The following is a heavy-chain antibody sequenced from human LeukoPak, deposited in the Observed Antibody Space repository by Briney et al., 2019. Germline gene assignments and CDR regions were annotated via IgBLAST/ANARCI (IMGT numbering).Heavy chain of an antibody. D-gene: IGHD2-15*01. CDR2: IIPIFGKA. CDR3: ARGEVYCSGGSCYSGAQYYFDY. CDR1: GGTFSSYA. J-gene: IGHJ4*02. V-gene: IGHV1-69*01. Sequence: SVTVSCKASGGTFSSYAISWVRQAPGQGLKWMGGIIPIFGKANYAQKFQGRVTITADESTSTAYMELSSLRSEDTAVYYCARGEVYCSGGSCYSGAQYYFDYWGQGTLVTVSS.